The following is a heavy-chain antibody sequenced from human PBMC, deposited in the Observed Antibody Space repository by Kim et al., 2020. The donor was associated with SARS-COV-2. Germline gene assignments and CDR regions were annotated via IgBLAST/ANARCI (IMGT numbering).Heavy chain of an antibody. CDR2: IYYSGST. J-gene: IGHJ5*02. CDR1: GGSISSSSYY. D-gene: IGHD3-22*01. Sequence: SETLSLTCTVSGGSISSSSYYWGWIRQPPGKGLEWIGSIYYSGSTYYNPSLKSRVTISVDTSKNQFSLKLSSVTAADTAVYYCARLLYYYDSSGYYQQYNWFDPWGQGTLVTVSS. CDR3: ARLLYYYDSSGYYQQYNWFDP. V-gene: IGHV4-39*01.